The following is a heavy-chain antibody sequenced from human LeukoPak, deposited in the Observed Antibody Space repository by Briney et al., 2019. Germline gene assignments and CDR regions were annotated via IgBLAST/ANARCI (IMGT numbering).Heavy chain of an antibody. Sequence: PGGSLRLSYAASGFTFSTYEMTWVRQAPGKGLEWVSYISSSGTTIYYADSVKGRFTISRDNAKNSLYLQMNSPRAEDTAVYYCARGAAVALDYWGQGTLVTVSS. CDR1: GFTFSTYE. V-gene: IGHV3-48*03. CDR3: ARGAAVALDY. J-gene: IGHJ4*02. CDR2: ISSSGTTI. D-gene: IGHD6-19*01.